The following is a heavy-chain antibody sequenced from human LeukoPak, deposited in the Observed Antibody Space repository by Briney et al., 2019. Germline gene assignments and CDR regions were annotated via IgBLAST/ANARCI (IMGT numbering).Heavy chain of an antibody. Sequence: ASVKVSCKASGGTFSSYAISWVRQAPGQGLEWMGRIIPILGIANYAQKFQGRVTITADKSTSTAYMELSSLRSEDTAVYYCARDSGYLTTEGGWFDPWGQGTLVTVSS. D-gene: IGHD3-22*01. CDR1: GGTFSSYA. CDR3: ARDSGYLTTEGGWFDP. J-gene: IGHJ5*02. CDR2: IIPILGIA. V-gene: IGHV1-69*04.